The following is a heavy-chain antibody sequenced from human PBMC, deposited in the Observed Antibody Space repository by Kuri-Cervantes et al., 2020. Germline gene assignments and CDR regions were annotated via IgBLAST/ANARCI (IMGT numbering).Heavy chain of an antibody. V-gene: IGHV4-38-2*01. CDR2: IHHSGST. Sequence: SETLSLTYAVSGYSISSAYYWGWIRQPPGRGLEWIGSIHHSGSTYYNPSLKSRVTISVDTSKNQFSLKLSSVTAADTAVYYCARAHTVVTRARSRYFDYWGQGTLVTVSS. J-gene: IGHJ4*02. CDR3: ARAHTVVTRARSRYFDY. D-gene: IGHD4-23*01. CDR1: GYSISSAYY.